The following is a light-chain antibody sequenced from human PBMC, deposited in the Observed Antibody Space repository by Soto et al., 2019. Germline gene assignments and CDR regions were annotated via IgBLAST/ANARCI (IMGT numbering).Light chain of an antibody. Sequence: EIVMTQSPATLSVSQGERATLSCRASQSVSSDLAWYHQKPGQAPRLLIYGASTRATGIPARFSGSGSGTEFTLTINSLQSEDFAFYYCQQYNNWPRTFGQGTK. CDR1: QSVSSD. CDR3: QQYNNWPRT. CDR2: GAS. J-gene: IGKJ1*01. V-gene: IGKV3-15*01.